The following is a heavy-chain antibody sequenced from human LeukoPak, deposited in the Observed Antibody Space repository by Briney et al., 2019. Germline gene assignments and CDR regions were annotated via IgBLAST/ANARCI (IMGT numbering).Heavy chain of an antibody. J-gene: IGHJ4*02. CDR1: GFSLSNARMG. CDR2: IFSNDEK. Sequence: SGPVLVKPTETLTLTCTVSGFSLSNARMGVSWIRQPPGKALEWLAHIFSNDEKSYSTSLKSRLTISKDTSKSQVVLTMINMDPVDTATYYCARIWIAVAGPGVDYWGQGTLVTVSS. D-gene: IGHD6-19*01. V-gene: IGHV2-26*01. CDR3: ARIWIAVAGPGVDY.